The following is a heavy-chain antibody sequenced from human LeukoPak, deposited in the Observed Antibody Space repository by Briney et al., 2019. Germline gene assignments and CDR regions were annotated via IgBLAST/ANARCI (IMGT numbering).Heavy chain of an antibody. J-gene: IGHJ4*02. CDR1: GFAFSSYS. CDR3: ASRGLSGSLDY. Sequence: NPGGSLRLSCAASGFAFSSYSMTWVRQAPGKGLEWVSSISSSSSYIYYADSVKGRFTISRDNAKNSLYLQMNSLRAEDTAVYYCASRGLSGSLDYWGQGTLVTVSS. CDR2: ISSSSSYI. V-gene: IGHV3-21*01. D-gene: IGHD3-10*01.